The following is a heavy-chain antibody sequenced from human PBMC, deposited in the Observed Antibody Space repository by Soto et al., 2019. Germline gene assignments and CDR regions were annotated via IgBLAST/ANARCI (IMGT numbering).Heavy chain of an antibody. CDR2: IKQDGSEK. J-gene: IGHJ4*02. V-gene: IGHV3-7*01. CDR1: GFTFSSYW. D-gene: IGHD2-21*02. Sequence: EVQLVESGGGLVQPGGSLRLSCAASGFTFSSYWMSWVRQAPGKGLEWVANIKQDGSEKYYVDSVKGRFTISRDNAKNSLYLQMNSLRAEDTAVYYCAGGQKRSGRLYYFDYWGQGTLVTVSS. CDR3: AGGQKRSGRLYYFDY.